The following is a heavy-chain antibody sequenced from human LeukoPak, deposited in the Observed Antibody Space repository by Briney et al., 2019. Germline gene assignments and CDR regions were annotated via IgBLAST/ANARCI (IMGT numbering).Heavy chain of an antibody. CDR1: GFTFSSYA. CDR2: ISGSGGST. V-gene: IGHV3-23*01. J-gene: IGHJ4*02. CDR3: XXXXANWGSPEYYFDY. Sequence: GGSLRLSCAASGFTFSSYAMSWVRQAPGKGLEWVSAISGSGGSTYYADSVKGRFTISRDNSKNTLYLQMNSLRAEDTAVYYXXXXXANWGSPEYYFDYWGQGTLVTVSS. D-gene: IGHD7-27*01.